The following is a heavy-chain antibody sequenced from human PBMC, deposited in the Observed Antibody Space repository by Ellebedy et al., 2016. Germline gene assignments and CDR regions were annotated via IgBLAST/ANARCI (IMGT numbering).Heavy chain of an antibody. Sequence: GGSLRLSXAASGFTFSDYYMSWIRQAPGKGLEWVSYISSSSSYTNYADSVKGRFTISRDNAKNSLYLQMNSLRAEDTAVYYCARGRTYSSSLDYWGQGTLVTVSS. J-gene: IGHJ4*02. D-gene: IGHD6-13*01. V-gene: IGHV3-11*05. CDR3: ARGRTYSSSLDY. CDR2: ISSSSSYT. CDR1: GFTFSDYY.